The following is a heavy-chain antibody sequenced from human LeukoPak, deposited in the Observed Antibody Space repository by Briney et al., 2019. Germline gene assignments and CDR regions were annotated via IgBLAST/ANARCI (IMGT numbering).Heavy chain of an antibody. CDR1: GGTFSSYA. D-gene: IGHD3-10*01. CDR2: IIPIFGTA. CDR3: ASCEIYGSGSSV. V-gene: IGHV1-69*01. J-gene: IGHJ6*04. Sequence: SVKVSCKASGGTFSSYALSWVRQAPGQGLEWMGGIIPIFGTANYAQKFQGRVTITADESTSTAYMELSSLRSEDTAVYYCASCEIYGSGSSVWGKGTTVTVSS.